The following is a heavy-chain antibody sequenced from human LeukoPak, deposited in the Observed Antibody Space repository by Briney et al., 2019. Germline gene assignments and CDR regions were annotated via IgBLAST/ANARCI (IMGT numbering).Heavy chain of an antibody. CDR1: GDSISSGDYY. Sequence: PSETLSLTSTGSGDSISSGDYYWSWIRQPAGKGLERIGRIPSSGSTNYNPSLKSRVTISVDTSKNQFSLKLSSVTAADTAVYFCARGPYSYDSSGAFDIWGQGTMVTVSS. CDR2: IPSSGST. D-gene: IGHD3-22*01. CDR3: ARGPYSYDSSGAFDI. V-gene: IGHV4-61*02. J-gene: IGHJ3*02.